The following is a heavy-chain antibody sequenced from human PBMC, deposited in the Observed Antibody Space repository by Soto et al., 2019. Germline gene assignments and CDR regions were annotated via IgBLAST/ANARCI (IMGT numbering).Heavy chain of an antibody. Sequence: SETLSLTCAVYGGSFSGYYWSWIRQPPGKGLEWIGEINHSGSTNYNPSLKSRVTISVDTSKNQFSLKLSSVTAADTAVYYCARTATDSDGSGSYPHFLDYWGQGTLVTVSS. CDR3: ARTATDSDGSGSYPHFLDY. V-gene: IGHV4-34*01. D-gene: IGHD3-10*01. J-gene: IGHJ4*02. CDR1: GGSFSGYY. CDR2: INHSGST.